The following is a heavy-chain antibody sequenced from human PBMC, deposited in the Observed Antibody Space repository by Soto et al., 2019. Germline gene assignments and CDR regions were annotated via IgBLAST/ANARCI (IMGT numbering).Heavy chain of an antibody. D-gene: IGHD5-12*01. CDR1: GYTYTSYS. CDR2: INAGNGNT. Sequence: SCNASGYTYTSYSVHWVRQAPGQRLECMGWINAGNGNTKYSQKFQGRVIITRDTSAGTAYMELRSLRSEDKAVYYCATPIVAFYWGQGTLVTVSS. CDR3: ATPIVAFY. J-gene: IGHJ4*02. V-gene: IGHV1-3*01.